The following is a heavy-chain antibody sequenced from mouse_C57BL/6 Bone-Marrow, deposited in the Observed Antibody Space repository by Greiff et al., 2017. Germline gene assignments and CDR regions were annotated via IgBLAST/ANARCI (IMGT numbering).Heavy chain of an antibody. CDR3: TTGDGYSYFYY. Sequence: EVQGVESGAELVRPGASVKLSCTASGFNIKDDYMHWVKQRPEQGLEWIGWIDPENGDTEYASKVQGKATIPAETSSNTAYLQLSSLTSEATAVYYCTTGDGYSYFYYWGQGTTLTVSA. CDR1: GFNIKDDY. CDR2: IDPENGDT. D-gene: IGHD2-3*01. V-gene: IGHV14-4*01. J-gene: IGHJ2*01.